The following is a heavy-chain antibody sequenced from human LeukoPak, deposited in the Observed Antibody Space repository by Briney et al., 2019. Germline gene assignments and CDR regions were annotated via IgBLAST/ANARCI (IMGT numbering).Heavy chain of an antibody. CDR3: ARGFTAAPDY. V-gene: IGHV4-31*03. Sequence: PSETLSLTCTVSGGSISSGGYYWSWIRQHPGKGLEWIGYIYYSGSTYYNPSLKSRVTISVDTSKNQFSLKLSSVTAADTAVYYCARGFTAAPDYWGQGTLVTVSS. J-gene: IGHJ4*02. CDR1: GGSISSGGYY. D-gene: IGHD2-2*01. CDR2: IYYSGST.